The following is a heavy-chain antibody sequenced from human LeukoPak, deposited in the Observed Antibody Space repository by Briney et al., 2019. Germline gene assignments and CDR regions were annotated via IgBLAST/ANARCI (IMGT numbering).Heavy chain of an antibody. D-gene: IGHD6-19*01. CDR1: GFTFRSYG. J-gene: IGHJ4*02. CDR2: IWYDGGKK. Sequence: GGSLRLSCAASGFTFRSYGMHWVRQAPGKGLEWVAVIWYDGGKKNYADSVKGRFTISRDNSKNTLYLQMNSLRAEDTAVYYCARDAYSSGWDYWGQGTLVTVSS. V-gene: IGHV3-33*01. CDR3: ARDAYSSGWDY.